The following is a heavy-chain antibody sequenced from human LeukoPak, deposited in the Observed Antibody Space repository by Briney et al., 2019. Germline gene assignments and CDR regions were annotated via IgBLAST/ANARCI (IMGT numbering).Heavy chain of an antibody. D-gene: IGHD2-21*01. V-gene: IGHV3-23*01. CDR2: ISGSGGST. CDR3: AKPPKHGTDY. J-gene: IGHJ4*02. CDR1: GFTFSSYG. Sequence: GGSLRLSCAASGFTFSSYGMHWVRQAPGKGLEWVSAISGSGGSTYYADSAKGRFTISRDNSKNTLYLQMNSLRAEDTAVYYCAKPPKHGTDYWGQGTLVTVSS.